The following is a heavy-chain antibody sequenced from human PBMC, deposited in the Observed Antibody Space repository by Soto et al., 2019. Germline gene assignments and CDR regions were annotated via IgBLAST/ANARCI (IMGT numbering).Heavy chain of an antibody. CDR2: ISYDPRIK. CDR3: AKELSAAGLFDY. CDR1: GFTFNNYG. D-gene: IGHD6-13*01. J-gene: IGHJ4*02. Sequence: VESGGGVVQPGRSLRLSCVASGFTFNNYGMHWVRQAPGKGLEWVAVISYDPRIKYYADSVKGRFTISRDNSKNTLYLEMNSLRAEDTALYYCAKELSAAGLFDYWGQGTLVTVSS. V-gene: IGHV3-30*18.